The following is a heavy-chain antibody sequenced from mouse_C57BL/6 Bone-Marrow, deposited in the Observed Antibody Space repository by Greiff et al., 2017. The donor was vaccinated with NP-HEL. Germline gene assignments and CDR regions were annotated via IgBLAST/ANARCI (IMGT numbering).Heavy chain of an antibody. V-gene: IGHV14-4*01. CDR3: TTGIYYDYDDY. CDR1: GFNIKDDY. Sequence: VHVKQSGAELVRPGASVKLSCTASGFNIKDDYMHWVKQRPEQGLEWIGWIDPENGDTEYASKFQGKATITADTSSNTAYLQLSILTSEDTAVYYCTTGIYYDYDDYWGQGTTLTVSS. CDR2: IDPENGDT. D-gene: IGHD2-4*01. J-gene: IGHJ2*01.